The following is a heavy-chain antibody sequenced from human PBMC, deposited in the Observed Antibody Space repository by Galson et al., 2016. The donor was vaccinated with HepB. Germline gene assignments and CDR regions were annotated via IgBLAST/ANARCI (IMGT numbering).Heavy chain of an antibody. CDR1: GFTFSSYA. D-gene: IGHD1-26*01. CDR3: ARVVAVGGNPPFAFDY. Sequence: SLRLSCAASGFTFSSYAMNWVRQAPGKGLEWVAGTSYNGNNKYYIDSVKGRFTISRDDSKNTVYLQMNSLRGDDTAVYYCARVVAVGGNPPFAFDYWGQGTLVTASS. V-gene: IGHV3-30*04. J-gene: IGHJ4*02. CDR2: TSYNGNNK.